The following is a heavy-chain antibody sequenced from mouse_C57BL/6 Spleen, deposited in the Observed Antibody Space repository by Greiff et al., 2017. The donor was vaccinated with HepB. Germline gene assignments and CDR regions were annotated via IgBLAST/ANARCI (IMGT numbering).Heavy chain of an antibody. D-gene: IGHD1-1*01. Sequence: VQLQQSGAELVKPGASVKISCKASGYAFSSYWMNWVKQRPGKGLEWIGQIYPGDGDTNYNGKFKGKATLTADKSSSPAYLQLSSLTSEDSAVYFCARTFITTVVATGDYFDYWGQCTTLTVSS. J-gene: IGHJ2*01. CDR1: GYAFSSYW. V-gene: IGHV1-80*01. CDR2: IYPGDGDT. CDR3: ARTFITTVVATGDYFDY.